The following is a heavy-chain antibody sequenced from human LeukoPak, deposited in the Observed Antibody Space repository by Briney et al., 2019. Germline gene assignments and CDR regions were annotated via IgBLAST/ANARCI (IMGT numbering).Heavy chain of an antibody. CDR2: IIPIFDSA. J-gene: IGHJ4*02. CDR3: ASQDASIYSESSTSPTYSD. D-gene: IGHD3-22*01. V-gene: IGHV1-69*05. CDR1: GGTFTNYA. Sequence: SVKVSCKASGGTFTNYAFDWVRQAPGQGLEWMGRIIPIFDSAHYAQRFQGRITITTDESSTTAYMTLSSLTSDDTAVYYCASQDASIYSESSTSPTYSDWGQGTLVTVSS.